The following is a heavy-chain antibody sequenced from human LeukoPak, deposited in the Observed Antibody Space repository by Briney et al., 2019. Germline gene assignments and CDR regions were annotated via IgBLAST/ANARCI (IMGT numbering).Heavy chain of an antibody. CDR1: DDSISSRDYF. Sequence: SETLSLTCTVSDDSISSRDYFWTWIRQHPGKGLEWIGYIYYNGNTYYSPSLKSRATISADTSKNQFSLNLGSVTAADTAVYYCARRNSAALAGGLDYWGQGILVTVSS. V-gene: IGHV4-31*03. CDR2: IYYNGNT. CDR3: ARRNSAALAGGLDY. D-gene: IGHD2-2*01. J-gene: IGHJ4*02.